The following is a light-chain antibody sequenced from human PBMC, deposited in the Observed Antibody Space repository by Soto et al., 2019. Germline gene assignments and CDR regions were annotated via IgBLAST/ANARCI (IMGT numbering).Light chain of an antibody. CDR3: QQSDNLPFT. CDR1: QAISNY. CDR2: DAS. Sequence: DIQMTQSPSSLSASVGDRVTITCQARQAISNYLNWYQQEPGKAPRLLIYDASTLETGVPSRFSGSGSGTVFTFTISSLQPEDTATYYCQQSDNLPFTFGPGTKVDIK. J-gene: IGKJ3*01. V-gene: IGKV1-33*01.